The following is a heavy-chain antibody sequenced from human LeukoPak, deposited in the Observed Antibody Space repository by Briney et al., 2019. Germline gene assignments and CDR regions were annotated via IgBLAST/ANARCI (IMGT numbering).Heavy chain of an antibody. D-gene: IGHD5-18*01. Sequence: ASVTVSFTASVYTFTVYYMHWVRQAPGQGREGRGGINPNSGGTNYAQKFQGRVTMTRDTSISTAYMELSRLRSDDTAVYYCASLDTAMVTNDAFDIWGQGTMVTVSS. CDR3: ASLDTAMVTNDAFDI. V-gene: IGHV1-2*02. J-gene: IGHJ3*02. CDR1: VYTFTVYY. CDR2: INPNSGGT.